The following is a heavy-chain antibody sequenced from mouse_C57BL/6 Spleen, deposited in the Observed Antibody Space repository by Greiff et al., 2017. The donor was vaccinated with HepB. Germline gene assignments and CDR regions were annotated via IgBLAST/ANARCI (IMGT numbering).Heavy chain of an antibody. CDR1: GFTFNTYA. CDR3: VRDLSYYGSSYNYAMDY. Sequence: EVQRVESGGGLVQPKGSLKLSCAASGFTFNTYAMHWVRQAPGKGLEWVARIRSKSSNYATYYADSVKDRFTISRDDSQSMLYLQMNNLKTEDTAMYYCVRDLSYYGSSYNYAMDYWGQGTSVTVSS. J-gene: IGHJ4*01. V-gene: IGHV10-3*01. CDR2: IRSKSSNYAT. D-gene: IGHD1-1*01.